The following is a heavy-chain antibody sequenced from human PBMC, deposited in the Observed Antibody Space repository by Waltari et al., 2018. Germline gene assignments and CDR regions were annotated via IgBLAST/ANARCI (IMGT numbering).Heavy chain of an antibody. J-gene: IGHJ4*02. CDR3: ARDSSDSSGYYYFDY. D-gene: IGHD3-22*01. CDR2: IIPILGIA. V-gene: IGHV1-69*08. Sequence: QVQLVQSGAEVKKPGSSVKVSCKASGGTFSSYTISLVRPAPGQGLEWMGRIIPILGIANYAQKFQGRVTITADKSTSTAYMELSSLRSEDTAVYYCARDSSDSSGYYYFDYWGQGTLVTVSS. CDR1: GGTFSSYT.